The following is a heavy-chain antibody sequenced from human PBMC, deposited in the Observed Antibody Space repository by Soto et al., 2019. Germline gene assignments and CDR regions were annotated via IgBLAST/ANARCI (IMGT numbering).Heavy chain of an antibody. Sequence: QVQLQESGPGQVKPSQTLSLTCTVSGGSISSGDYYWSWIRQHTGKGLECIGYIYYSGSTYYNPSLRCRLTISGDTSRHRFSRRMNSVTAADTALYYCARATYHFDSGGYWRSRGAFVILGQGTMVAVSS. J-gene: IGHJ3*02. CDR3: ARATYHFDSGGYWRSRGAFVI. V-gene: IGHV4-30-4*01. CDR1: GGSISSGDYY. D-gene: IGHD3-22*01. CDR2: IYYSGST.